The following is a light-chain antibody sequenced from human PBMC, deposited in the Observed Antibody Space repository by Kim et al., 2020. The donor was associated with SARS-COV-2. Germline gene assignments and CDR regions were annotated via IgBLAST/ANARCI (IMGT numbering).Light chain of an antibody. Sequence: NFMLTQPHSVSESPGKTVTISCTGSSGSIASNYVQWYQQRPGSAPTTVIYEDNQRPSGVPDRFSGSIDSSPNSASLTISGLKTEDEADYYCQSYDSSNVVFGGGTQLTVL. CDR2: EDN. J-gene: IGLJ2*01. V-gene: IGLV6-57*02. CDR1: SGSIASNY. CDR3: QSYDSSNVV.